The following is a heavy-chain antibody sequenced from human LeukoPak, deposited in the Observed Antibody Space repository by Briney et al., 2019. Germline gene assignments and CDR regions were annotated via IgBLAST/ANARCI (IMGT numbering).Heavy chain of an antibody. CDR2: INPNSGGT. Sequence: ASVKVSCKASGYTFTGYYMHWVRQAPGQGLEWMGWINPNSGGTNYAQKFQGWVTMTRDTSISTAYMELSRLRSDDTAVYYCARDQGGMYQLLELDWYFDLWGRGTLVTVSS. CDR1: GYTFTGYY. J-gene: IGHJ2*01. CDR3: ARDQGGMYQLLELDWYFDL. D-gene: IGHD2-2*01. V-gene: IGHV1-2*04.